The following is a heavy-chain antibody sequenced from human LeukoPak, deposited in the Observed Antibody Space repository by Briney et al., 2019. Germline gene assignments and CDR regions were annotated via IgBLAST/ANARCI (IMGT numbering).Heavy chain of an antibody. CDR1: GFTFSNYW. CDR2: VNQDGSER. V-gene: IGHV3-7*01. Sequence: GGSLRLSCAASGFTFSNYWMTWVRQAPGKGLEWVANVNQDGSERYYVNSVRGRFTISRDNAKNSLDLQMNSLRAEDTALYFCAKANAMDVWGQGTTVTVSS. J-gene: IGHJ6*02. CDR3: AKANAMDV.